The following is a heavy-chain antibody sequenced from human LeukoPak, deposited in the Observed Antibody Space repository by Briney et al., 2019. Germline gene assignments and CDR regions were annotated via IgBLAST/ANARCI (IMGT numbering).Heavy chain of an antibody. D-gene: IGHD2-2*01. CDR2: INPNSGDT. CDR1: GYTFTGYY. J-gene: IGHJ4*02. Sequence: ASVKVSCKASGYTFTGYYMHWVRQAPGQGFEWMGWINPNSGDTNYAQKFQGRDTMTRDTSISTAHMELSRLRSDDTAVYYCAGANPLYCSSTTCLFDYWGQGTLVTVSS. V-gene: IGHV1-2*02. CDR3: AGANPLYCSSTTCLFDY.